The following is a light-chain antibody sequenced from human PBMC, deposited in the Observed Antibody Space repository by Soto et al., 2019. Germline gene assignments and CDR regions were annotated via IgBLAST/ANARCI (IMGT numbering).Light chain of an antibody. V-gene: IGKV1-39*01. CDR1: QSISNY. CDR3: QQSYSTPRT. J-gene: IGKJ2*02. Sequence: DIQMTQSPSSLSASVGDRVTITCRARQSISNYLNWYQQKPGKAPNLLIYATSSLKRGVPSRFSGSGSGTDFTLTISSLQPEDFATYYCQQSYSTPRTFGQGTKLEIK. CDR2: ATS.